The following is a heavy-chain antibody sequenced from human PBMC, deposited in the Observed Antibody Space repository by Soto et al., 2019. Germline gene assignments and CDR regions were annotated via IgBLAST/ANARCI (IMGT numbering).Heavy chain of an antibody. D-gene: IGHD4-17*01. J-gene: IGHJ4*02. CDR3: AKGASTTVFAFNDH. Sequence: EVQLVESGGGLVQPGRSLRLSCAASGFIFDEYAMHWVRQAPGKGMEWVSSISWNRGNIGYAYSVKGRVTLSRDNAKNSLYLQMNSVRGEETAFYYLAKGASTTVFAFNDHWGQEPRVSVSS. V-gene: IGHV3-9*01. CDR2: ISWNRGNI. CDR1: GFIFDEYA.